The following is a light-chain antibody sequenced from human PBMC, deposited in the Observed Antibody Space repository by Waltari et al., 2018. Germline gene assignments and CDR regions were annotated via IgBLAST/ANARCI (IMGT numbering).Light chain of an antibody. J-gene: IGLJ3*02. CDR3: FFYMGSGIWV. V-gene: IGLV8-61*01. CDR1: SGSVPPPSY. Sequence: QTVVTQAPTLLVSPGGIVTLTCALSSGSVPPPSYPTWYQQTPGQPPRTLVYKGNSRSSGVPDRFSGSILGNTAALTITGAQADDESHYFCFFYMGSGIWVSGGGTKLTVL. CDR2: KGN.